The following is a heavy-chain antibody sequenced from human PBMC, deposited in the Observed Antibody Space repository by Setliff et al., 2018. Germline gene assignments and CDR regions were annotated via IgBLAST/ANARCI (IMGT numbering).Heavy chain of an antibody. Sequence: PGGSLRLSCAASGFTFSSYWMSWVRQAPGKGLEWVANIKQDGSEKYYVDSVKGRFTISRENAKKSLYLKKNSLRDEDTAVYYCARDGRTRYYYDYMDVWGKGTTVTVSS. D-gene: IGHD4-17*01. CDR1: GFTFSSYW. V-gene: IGHV3-7*01. CDR3: ARDGRTRYYYDYMDV. CDR2: IKQDGSEK. J-gene: IGHJ6*03.